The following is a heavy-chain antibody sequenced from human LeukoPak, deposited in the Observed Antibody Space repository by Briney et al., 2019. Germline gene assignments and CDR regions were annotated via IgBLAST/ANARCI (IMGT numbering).Heavy chain of an antibody. CDR2: IYYSGST. D-gene: IGHD3-22*01. CDR1: GGSISSYY. V-gene: IGHV4-59*01. J-gene: IGHJ5*02. CDR3: ARGNYYFDP. Sequence: KPSETLPLTCTVSGGSISSYYWSWIRQPPGKGLEWIGYIYYSGSTNYNPSLKSRVTISVDTSKNQFSLKLSSVTAADTAVYYCARGNYYFDPWGQGTLVTVSS.